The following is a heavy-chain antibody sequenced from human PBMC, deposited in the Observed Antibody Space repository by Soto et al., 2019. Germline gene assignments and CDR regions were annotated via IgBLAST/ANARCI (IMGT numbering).Heavy chain of an antibody. Sequence: EVQLLESGGGLVQPGGSLRLSCAASGFTFGSYAMTWVRQAPGKGLEWVSTIIYSGGGTYYADSVKGRFTISRDNSRNTLYLQMNSLRAEDTAVYYCAKDPSSSSLLFWYFDLWGRSTLVTVSS. CDR3: AKDPSSSSLLFWYFDL. J-gene: IGHJ2*01. D-gene: IGHD6-13*01. CDR2: IIYSGGGT. CDR1: GFTFGSYA. V-gene: IGHV3-23*01.